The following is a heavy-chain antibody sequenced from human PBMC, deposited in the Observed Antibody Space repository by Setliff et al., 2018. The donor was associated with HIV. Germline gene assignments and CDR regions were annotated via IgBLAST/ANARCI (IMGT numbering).Heavy chain of an antibody. CDR2: ISWNSGSI. D-gene: IGHD5-12*01. CDR3: ARVVGYSGYDFGYMDV. J-gene: IGHJ6*03. CDR1: GFTFDDYA. V-gene: IGHV3-9*01. Sequence: GGSLRLSCAASGFTFDDYAMHWVRQAPGKGLEWVSGISWNSGSIGYADSVKGRFTISRDNAKNSLYLQMNSLRAEDTAVYYCARVVGYSGYDFGYMDVWGKGTTVTVSS.